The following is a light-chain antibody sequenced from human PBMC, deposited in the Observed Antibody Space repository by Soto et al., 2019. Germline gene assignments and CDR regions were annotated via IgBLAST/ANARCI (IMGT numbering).Light chain of an antibody. CDR3: SSYASSSKGV. Sequence: LTQPASVSGSPGQSITISCTGTSSDVGGYNYVSWYQQHPGKAPKLMIYDVSNRPSGDSNRFSGSKSGNTASLTISGLQAEDEADYYCSSYASSSKGVFGTGTKVTVL. J-gene: IGLJ1*01. CDR2: DVS. V-gene: IGLV2-14*01. CDR1: SSDVGGYNY.